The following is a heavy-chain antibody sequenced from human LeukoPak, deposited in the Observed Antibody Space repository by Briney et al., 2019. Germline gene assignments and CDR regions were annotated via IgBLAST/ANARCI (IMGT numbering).Heavy chain of an antibody. CDR1: GGSFSGYY. V-gene: IGHV4-34*01. CDR2: INHRGST. Sequence: SETLSLTCAVYGGSFSGYYWSWLRQPPGKGLEWLGEINHRGSTNYNPSLKSRVTISVDTSKNQFSLKLSSVTAAETAVYYCARGPPLIGSSGYYPFDYWGQGTLVTVSS. D-gene: IGHD3-22*01. J-gene: IGHJ4*02. CDR3: ARGPPLIGSSGYYPFDY.